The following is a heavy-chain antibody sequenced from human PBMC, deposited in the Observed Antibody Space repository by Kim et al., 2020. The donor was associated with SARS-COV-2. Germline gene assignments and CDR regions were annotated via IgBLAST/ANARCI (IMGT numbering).Heavy chain of an antibody. V-gene: IGHV3-7*01. CDR1: GFTFSSYW. CDR2: IKQDGSET. Sequence: GGSLRLSCAASGFTFSSYWMSWVRQAPGKGLEWVANIKQDGSETYYVDSVKGRFTISRDNAKNSLYLQMNSLRAEDTAVYYCARDGVGTVTNYYYYGMDVWGHGTTGTMSS. CDR3: ARDGVGTVTNYYYYGMDV. J-gene: IGHJ6*02. D-gene: IGHD4-17*01.